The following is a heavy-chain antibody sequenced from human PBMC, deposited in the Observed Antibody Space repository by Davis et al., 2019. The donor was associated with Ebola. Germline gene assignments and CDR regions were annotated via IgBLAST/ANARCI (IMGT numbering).Heavy chain of an antibody. D-gene: IGHD5-18*01. J-gene: IGHJ4*02. CDR3: ARGHNYGFEY. V-gene: IGHV1-2*06. CDR1: GYTFPDYN. Sequence: ASVKVSCKASGYTFPDYNIHWMRQAPGQGLEWLGRVILKSGATNYAQKFQGRVTMTRDTSISTAYMELSRLTSDDTAVYYCARGHNYGFEYWGQGTLVTVSS. CDR2: VILKSGAT.